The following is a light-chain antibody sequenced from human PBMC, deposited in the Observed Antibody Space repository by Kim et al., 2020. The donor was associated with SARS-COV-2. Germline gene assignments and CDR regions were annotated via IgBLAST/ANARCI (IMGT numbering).Light chain of an antibody. Sequence: EIVLTQSPGTLSLSPGERATLSCRASQSVTSSYLAWYQQKPGQAPRLLIYGASSRATGIPDRFSGSGSGTDFTLTVSRMEPEDSAVYYCQQYETFGQGTKLEI. CDR2: GAS. CDR1: QSVTSSY. J-gene: IGKJ2*01. CDR3: QQYET. V-gene: IGKV3-20*01.